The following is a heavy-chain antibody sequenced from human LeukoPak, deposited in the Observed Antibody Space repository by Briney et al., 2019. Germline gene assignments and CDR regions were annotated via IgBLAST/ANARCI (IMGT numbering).Heavy chain of an antibody. J-gene: IGHJ4*02. CDR1: GFTFSSYA. CDR2: IGAGGTFT. D-gene: IGHD5-18*01. V-gene: IGHV3-21*01. CDR3: ARILWVQPSGDY. Sequence: GGSLRLSCTASGFTFSSYAMNWVRQAPGKGLEWVSGIGAGGTFTYYADSVKGRFTISRDNAKDSLYLQMNSLRAEDTAVYYCARILWVQPSGDYWGQGTLVTVSS.